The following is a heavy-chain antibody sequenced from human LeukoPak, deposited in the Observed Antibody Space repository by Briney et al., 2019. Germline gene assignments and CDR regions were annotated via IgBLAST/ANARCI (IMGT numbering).Heavy chain of an antibody. CDR2: ISYSGDTT. Sequence: PGGSLRLSCAASGFTFSNYVMNWVRQAPGKGLEWVSVISYSGDTTYYADSVKGRFTFSRDNSRNTLYLQMNNLRVEDTAIYYCAKTAAAAGPTRHFDFWGQGSLVTVSS. CDR1: GFTFSNYV. D-gene: IGHD6-13*01. J-gene: IGHJ4*02. CDR3: AKTAAAAGPTRHFDF. V-gene: IGHV3-23*01.